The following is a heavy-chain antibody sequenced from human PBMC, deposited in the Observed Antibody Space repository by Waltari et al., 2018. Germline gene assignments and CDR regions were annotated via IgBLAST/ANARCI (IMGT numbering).Heavy chain of an antibody. J-gene: IGHJ4*02. CDR3: ARDSWDIMGYLPM. V-gene: IGHV3-33*01. D-gene: IGHD2-15*01. CDR2: IWHDGSNK. Sequence: QVQLVESGGGVVQPGRSLRLSCVASGFTLSNYAMNWVRQAPGKGLEWVSIIWHDGSNKKYADSVRGRFTISRDNSKNTLYLQMNSLRAEDTAVYYCARDSWDIMGYLPMWGQGTLVTVSS. CDR1: GFTLSNYA.